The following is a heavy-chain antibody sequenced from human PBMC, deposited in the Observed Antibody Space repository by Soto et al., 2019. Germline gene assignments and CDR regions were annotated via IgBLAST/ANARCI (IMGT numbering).Heavy chain of an antibody. CDR2: IYYRGST. CDR3: ARDGREASGMDV. CDR1: GGSISSHY. Sequence: SETLSLTCTVSGGSISSHYWSWVRQAPGKGLEWIGHIYYRGSTTYNPSLRSRSTISVDTSNNQFSLKLNSVTTADTAVYYCARDGREASGMDVWGQGTRVTVSS. J-gene: IGHJ6*02. D-gene: IGHD1-26*01. V-gene: IGHV4-59*11.